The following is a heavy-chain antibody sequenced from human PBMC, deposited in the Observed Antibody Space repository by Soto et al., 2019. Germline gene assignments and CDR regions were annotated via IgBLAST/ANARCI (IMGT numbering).Heavy chain of an antibody. CDR1: GGTFRTYA. CDR3: AKGAVAGTPTSYYYYGMDV. Sequence: QVQLLQSGAEVKKPGSSVRVSCEASGGTFRTYAISWVRQAPGQGLEWMGEIIPIFGKVNYAQKFQGRVRITADESTPTVYMDLRRLTSEDTAVYYCAKGAVAGTPTSYYYYGMDVWGQGTTVTVS. V-gene: IGHV1-69*12. D-gene: IGHD6-19*01. J-gene: IGHJ6*02. CDR2: IIPIFGKV.